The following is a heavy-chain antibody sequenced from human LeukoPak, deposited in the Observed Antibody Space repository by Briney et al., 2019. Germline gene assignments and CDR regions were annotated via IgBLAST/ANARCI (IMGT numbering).Heavy chain of an antibody. J-gene: IGHJ6*02. CDR2: VYYTGST. Sequence: SETLSLTCTVSRGSVNNTIYYWGWIRQPPGKGLEWIGSVYYTGSTYYSPSLKSRVAMSVDTSKNQFSLRLNSVAAADTAVYYRARHISPNSAYFDYYYGMDVWGQGTTVTVSS. CDR3: ARHISPNSAYFDYYYGMDV. CDR1: RGSVNNTIYY. D-gene: IGHD2-21*01. V-gene: IGHV4-39*01.